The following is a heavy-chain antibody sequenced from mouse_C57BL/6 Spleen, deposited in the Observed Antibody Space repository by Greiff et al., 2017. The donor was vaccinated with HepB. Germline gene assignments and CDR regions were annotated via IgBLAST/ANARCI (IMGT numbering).Heavy chain of an antibody. Sequence: QVQLKQSGPGLVQPSQSLSITCTVSGFSLTSYGVHWVRQSPGKGLEWLGVIWSGGSTDYNAAFISRLSISKDNSKSQVFFKMNSLQADDTAIYYCGRGGTTVVGGDFDVWGTGTTVTVSS. CDR3: GRGGTTVVGGDFDV. CDR1: GFSLTSYG. J-gene: IGHJ1*03. D-gene: IGHD1-1*01. CDR2: IWSGGST. V-gene: IGHV2-2*01.